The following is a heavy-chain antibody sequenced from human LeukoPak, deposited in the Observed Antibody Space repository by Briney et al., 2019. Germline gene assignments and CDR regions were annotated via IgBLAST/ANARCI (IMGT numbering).Heavy chain of an antibody. CDR1: GDTFSAYG. CDR2: VTSDNRVT. D-gene: IGHD3-10*01. V-gene: IGHV1-18*01. CDR3: ARGSHEFGNEY. Sequence: GASVKVSCRASGDTFSAYGMTWVRQAPGQGLEWMGSVTSDNRVTKYAPKFQGRVTMTTDMSSTTAYMELRSLKSDDTAVYYCARGSHEFGNEYWGQGVLVTVSS. J-gene: IGHJ4*02.